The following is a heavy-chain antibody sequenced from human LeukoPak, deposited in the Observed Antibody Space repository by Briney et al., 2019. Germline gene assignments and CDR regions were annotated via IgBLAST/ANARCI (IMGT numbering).Heavy chain of an antibody. CDR1: GFTFSSYA. V-gene: IGHV3-23*01. CDR2: ISGSGGST. CDR3: AKDLGYDYVWGEGNFYDY. J-gene: IGHJ4*02. Sequence: GGSLRLSCAASGFTFSSYAMSWVRQAPGKGLGWVSAISGSGGSTYYADSVKGRFTISRDNSKNTLYLQMNSLRAEDTAVYYCAKDLGYDYVWGEGNFYDYWGQGTLVTVSS. D-gene: IGHD3-16*01.